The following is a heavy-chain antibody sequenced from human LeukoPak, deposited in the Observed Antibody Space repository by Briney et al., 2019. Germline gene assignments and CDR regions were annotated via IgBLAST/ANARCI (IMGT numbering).Heavy chain of an antibody. D-gene: IGHD5-18*01. Sequence: GGSLRLSCAASGFTFSSYEMNWVRQAPGKGLEWVSYISSSGSTIYYADSVKGRFTISRDNAKNSLYLQMNRLRAEDTAVYYCARDGGYSYGFDYWGQGTLVTVSS. CDR2: ISSSGSTI. CDR3: ARDGGYSYGFDY. J-gene: IGHJ4*02. V-gene: IGHV3-48*03. CDR1: GFTFSSYE.